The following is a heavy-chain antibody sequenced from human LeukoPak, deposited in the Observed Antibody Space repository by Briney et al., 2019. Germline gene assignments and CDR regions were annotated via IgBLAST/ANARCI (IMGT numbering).Heavy chain of an antibody. CDR2: IYYSGST. CDR1: GGSISSYY. D-gene: IGHD3-10*01. J-gene: IGHJ5*02. Sequence: SGPTLVKPSETLSLTCTVSGGSISSYYWSWIRQPPGKGLEWIGYIYYSGSTYYNPSLKSRVTISVDTSKNQFSLKLSSVTAADTAVYYCARDLYGSGMVRWFDPWGQGTLVTVSS. V-gene: IGHV4-59*12. CDR3: ARDLYGSGMVRWFDP.